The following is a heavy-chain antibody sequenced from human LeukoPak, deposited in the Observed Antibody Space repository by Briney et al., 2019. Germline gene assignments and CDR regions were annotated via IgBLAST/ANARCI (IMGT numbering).Heavy chain of an antibody. J-gene: IGHJ4*02. CDR2: IIPIFGTA. V-gene: IGHV1-69*13. CDR1: GGTFSSYA. CDR3: ARGPEGGTAEN. Sequence: ASVKASCKASGGTFSSYAISWVRQAPGQGLEWMGGIIPIFGTANYAQKFQGRVTITADESTSTAYMELSSLRSEDTAVYYCARGPEGGTAENWGQGTLVTVSS. D-gene: IGHD1-1*01.